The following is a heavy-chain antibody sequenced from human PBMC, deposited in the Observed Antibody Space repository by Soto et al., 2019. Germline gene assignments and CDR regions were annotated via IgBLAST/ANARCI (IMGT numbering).Heavy chain of an antibody. CDR2: ISWNSGSI. J-gene: IGHJ4*02. CDR3: AKALRSGSTDFYY. V-gene: IGHV3-9*01. Sequence: EVQLVESGGGLVQPGRSLRLSCAASGFTFDDYAMHWVRQAPGKGLEWVSGISWNSGSIGYADSVKGRFTISRDNAKNSPYLQMNSLRAEDTALYYCAKALRSGSTDFYYWGQGTLVTVSS. CDR1: GFTFDDYA. D-gene: IGHD3-3*01.